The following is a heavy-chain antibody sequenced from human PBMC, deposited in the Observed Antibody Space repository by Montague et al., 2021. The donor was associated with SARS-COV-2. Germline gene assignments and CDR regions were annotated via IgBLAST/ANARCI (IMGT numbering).Heavy chain of an antibody. CDR3: AREVRYYYDSSGPGAFDI. CDR1: GGSTSSYY. Sequence: SETLSLTCTVSGGSTSSYYWSWIRQPPGKGLEWIGYIYYSGSTNXNPSLKSRVTISVDTSKNQFSLKLSSVTAADTAVYYCAREVRYYYDSSGPGAFDIWGQGTMVTVSS. D-gene: IGHD3-22*01. J-gene: IGHJ3*02. V-gene: IGHV4-59*01. CDR2: IYYSGST.